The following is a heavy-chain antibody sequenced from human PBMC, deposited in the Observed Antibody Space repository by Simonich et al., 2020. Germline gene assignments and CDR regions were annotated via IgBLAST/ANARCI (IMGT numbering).Heavy chain of an antibody. CDR2: IKSEGSSN. CDR1: GFTFSSYW. V-gene: IGHV3-74*01. J-gene: IGHJ2*01. D-gene: IGHD7-27*01. Sequence: EVQLVESGGGLVQPGGSLRLSCAASGFTFSSYWMHWFRQAPGKGLGGVERIKSEGSSNSYADSVKGRFTISRDNAKNTLYLQMNSLRAEDTAVYYCAREAGDLWYFDLWGRGTLVTVSS. CDR3: AREAGDLWYFDL.